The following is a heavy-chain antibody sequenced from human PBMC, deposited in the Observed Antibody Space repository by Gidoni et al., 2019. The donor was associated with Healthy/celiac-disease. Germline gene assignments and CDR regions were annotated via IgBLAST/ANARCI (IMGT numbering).Heavy chain of an antibody. Sequence: QVQLQQWGAGLLKPSETLSLTCAVYGGSFSGYYWSWIRQPPGKGLEWIGEINHSGSTNYHPSLKSQVTISVDTSKNQFSLKLSSVTAADTAVYYCARTSGYYYYGMDVWGQGTTVTVSS. CDR2: INHSGST. CDR3: ARTSGYYYYGMDV. V-gene: IGHV4-34*01. J-gene: IGHJ6*02. D-gene: IGHD6-19*01. CDR1: GGSFSGYY.